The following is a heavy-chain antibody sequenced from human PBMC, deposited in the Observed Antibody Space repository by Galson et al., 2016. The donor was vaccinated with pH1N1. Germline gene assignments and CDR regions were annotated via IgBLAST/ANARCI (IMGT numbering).Heavy chain of an antibody. V-gene: IGHV3-74*01. CDR2: INTDGSST. Sequence: SLRLSCAVSGFTFSNYWMHWVRQVPGKGLMWVSRINTDGSSTNYADSVKGRFTISRDNAKNTLYLQMNSLRAEDTAVYYCARTGAPWDSYYYYYAMDVWGQGTTVTVSS. D-gene: IGHD1-26*01. CDR1: GFTFSNYW. J-gene: IGHJ6*02. CDR3: ARTGAPWDSYYYYYAMDV.